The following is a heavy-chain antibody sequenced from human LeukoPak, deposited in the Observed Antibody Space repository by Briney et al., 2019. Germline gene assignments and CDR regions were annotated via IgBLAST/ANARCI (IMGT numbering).Heavy chain of an antibody. D-gene: IGHD3-22*01. V-gene: IGHV1-18*01. Sequence: GASVKVSCKASGYTFTSYGISWVRQALGQGLEWMGWISAYNGNTNYAQKLQGRVTMTTDTSTSTAYMELRSLRSDDTAVYYCAGQGRDYYDSSGYYLLWYFDLWGRGTLVTVSS. CDR1: GYTFTSYG. CDR2: ISAYNGNT. J-gene: IGHJ2*01. CDR3: AGQGRDYYDSSGYYLLWYFDL.